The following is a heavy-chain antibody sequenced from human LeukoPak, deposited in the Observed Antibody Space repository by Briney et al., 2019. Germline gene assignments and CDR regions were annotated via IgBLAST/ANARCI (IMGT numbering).Heavy chain of an antibody. CDR3: AKGTYYDFWSGYPRLDY. D-gene: IGHD3-3*01. J-gene: IGHJ4*02. CDR2: IGGSGDTT. V-gene: IGHV3-23*01. Sequence: GGSLRLSCAASGFTFSSYSMNWVRQAPGKGLGWVSAIGGSGDTTSYADSVKGRFTISRDNSKNTLYLQMNSLRAEDTAVYYCAKGTYYDFWSGYPRLDYWGQGTLVTVSA. CDR1: GFTFSSYS.